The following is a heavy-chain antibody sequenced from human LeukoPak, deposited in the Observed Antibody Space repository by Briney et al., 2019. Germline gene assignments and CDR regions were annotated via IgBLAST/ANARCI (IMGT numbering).Heavy chain of an antibody. J-gene: IGHJ4*02. CDR2: IYYSGST. V-gene: IGHV4-59*01. Sequence: PSETLSLTCTVSGGSISSYYWSWIRQPPGKGLEWIGYIYYSGSTNYNPSLKSRVTISVDTSKNQFSLKLSSVTAPDTAVYYCARVGWYYDSSGYCYYFDYWGQGTLVTVSS. CDR3: ARVGWYYDSSGYCYYFDY. D-gene: IGHD3-22*01. CDR1: GGSISSYY.